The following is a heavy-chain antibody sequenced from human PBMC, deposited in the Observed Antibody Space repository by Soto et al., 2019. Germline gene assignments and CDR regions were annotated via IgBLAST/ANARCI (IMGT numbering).Heavy chain of an antibody. V-gene: IGHV3-30-3*01. J-gene: IGHJ3*02. CDR2: ISYDGSNK. Sequence: SSYAMHWVRQAPGKGLEWVAVISYDGSNKYYADSVKGRFTISRDNSKNTLYLQMNSLRAEDTAVYYCARDAFDIWGQGTMVTVSS. CDR3: ARDAFDI. CDR1: SSYA.